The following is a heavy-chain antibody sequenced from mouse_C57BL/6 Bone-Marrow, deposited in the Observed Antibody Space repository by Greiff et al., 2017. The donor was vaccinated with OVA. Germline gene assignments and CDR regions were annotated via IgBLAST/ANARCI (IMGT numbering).Heavy chain of an antibody. V-gene: IGHV1-69*01. CDR3: ARNYEALAY. J-gene: IGHJ3*01. CDR1: GYTFTSYW. Sequence: QVQLQQPGAELVMPGASVKLSCKASGYTFTSYWMHWVKQRPGQGLEWIGEIDPSDSYTNYNQKFKGKSTLTVDKSSSTAYMQLSSLTSEDSAVYYCARNYEALAYWGQGTLVTVSA. CDR2: IDPSDSYT. D-gene: IGHD2-4*01.